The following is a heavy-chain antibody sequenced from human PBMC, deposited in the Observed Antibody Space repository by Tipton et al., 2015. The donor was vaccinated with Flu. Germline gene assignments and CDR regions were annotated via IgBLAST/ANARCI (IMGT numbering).Heavy chain of an antibody. Sequence: TLSLTCTVSGGSIKSVSHYWSWIRQPAGKGLEWIGRVYTSGRTNYNPSLGSRVTVSVDTSRNQFSLRLTSVTAADTAVYFCARDYGDFNWFESWGQGTLVTVSS. CDR1: GGSIKSVSHY. J-gene: IGHJ5*01. D-gene: IGHD4-17*01. CDR2: VYTSGRT. V-gene: IGHV4-61*02. CDR3: ARDYGDFNWFES.